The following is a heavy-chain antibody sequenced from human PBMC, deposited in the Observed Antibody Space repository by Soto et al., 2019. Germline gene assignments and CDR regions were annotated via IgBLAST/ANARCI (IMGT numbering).Heavy chain of an antibody. CDR1: GFTFSNYW. D-gene: IGHD1-26*01. CDR3: ARINSGTYLGDALDI. CDR2: MKEDGSEK. V-gene: IGHV3-7*03. J-gene: IGHJ3*02. Sequence: EVQLVESGGGLVQPGGSLRLSCAASGFTFSNYWMSWVRQAPGKGLEWVANMKEDGSEKYYVDSVKGRFTISRDNAKNSLYLQMNSLRAEDTAVYYCARINSGTYLGDALDIWGQGTMVTVSS.